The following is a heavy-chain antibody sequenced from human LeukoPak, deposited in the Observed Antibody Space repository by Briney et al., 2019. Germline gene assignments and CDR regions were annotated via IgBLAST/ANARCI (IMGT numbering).Heavy chain of an antibody. J-gene: IGHJ4*02. CDR1: GGSISSYY. V-gene: IGHV4-59*01. CDR2: IYYSGST. D-gene: IGHD3-3*01. Sequence: PSETLSLTCTVSGGSISSYYWSWIRQPPGKGLEWIGHIYYSGSTNYNPSLKSRVTISIDTSKNQFSLRLSSVTAADTAVYYCARRRSGYLALDYWGQGTLVTVSS. CDR3: ARRRSGYLALDY.